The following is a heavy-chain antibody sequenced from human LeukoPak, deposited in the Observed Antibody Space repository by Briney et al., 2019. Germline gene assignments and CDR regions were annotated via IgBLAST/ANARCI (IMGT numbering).Heavy chain of an antibody. CDR1: GFTFSSYG. CDR2: IRYDGSNK. J-gene: IGHJ3*02. D-gene: IGHD3-22*01. V-gene: IGHV3-30*02. Sequence: GGSLRLSCAASGFTFSSYGMHWVRQAPGKGLEWVAFIRYDGSNKYYADSVKGRFTISRDNSKNTLYLQMNSLRAEDTAVYYCTKAQTYYYDSSGYLPGAFDIWGQGTMVTVSS. CDR3: TKAQTYYYDSSGYLPGAFDI.